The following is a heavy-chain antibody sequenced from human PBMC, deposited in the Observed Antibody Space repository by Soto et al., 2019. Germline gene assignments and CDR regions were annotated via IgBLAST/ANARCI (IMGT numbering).Heavy chain of an antibody. J-gene: IGHJ3*02. CDR2: IYHGASDT. D-gene: IGHD3-16*01. V-gene: IGHV5-51*01. CDR3: ANRFGRKDAFDI. CDR1: GYSFTSYW. Sequence: GESLKISCNGSGYSFTSYWIGWGRQMPGKGLEWMGIIYHGASDTKYSPSFQGQVTISAAKSISTAYLQWSSLKASDTAMYYCANRFGRKDAFDIWGQGTMVTVSS.